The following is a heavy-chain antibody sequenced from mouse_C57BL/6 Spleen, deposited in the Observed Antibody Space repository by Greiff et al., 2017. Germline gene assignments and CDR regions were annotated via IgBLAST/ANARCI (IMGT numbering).Heavy chain of an antibody. CDR2: IDPSDSYT. D-gene: IGHD1-1*01. J-gene: IGHJ4*01. CDR1: GYTFTSYW. V-gene: IGHV1-69*01. Sequence: QVQLQQPGAELVMPGASVKLSCKASGYTFTSYWMHWVKQRPGQGLEWIGEIDPSDSYTNYNQKFKGKSTLTVDKSSSTAYLQLSSLASEDSAVYYCARRAYGSGPRVYAMDDWGQGTSVTVSS. CDR3: ARRAYGSGPRVYAMDD.